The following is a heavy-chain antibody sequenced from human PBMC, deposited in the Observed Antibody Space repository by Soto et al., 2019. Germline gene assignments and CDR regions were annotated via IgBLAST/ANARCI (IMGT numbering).Heavy chain of an antibody. J-gene: IGHJ1*01. CDR3: ASGPDWYSSGWTFQH. Sequence: PGGSLRLSCAASGFTFSSYGMHWVRQAPGKGMEWVAVISYDGSNKYYADSVKGRFTISRDNSKNTLYLQMNSLRAEDTAVYYCASGPDWYSSGWTFQHWGQGTLVTVSS. V-gene: IGHV3-30*03. CDR1: GFTFSSYG. CDR2: ISYDGSNK. D-gene: IGHD6-19*01.